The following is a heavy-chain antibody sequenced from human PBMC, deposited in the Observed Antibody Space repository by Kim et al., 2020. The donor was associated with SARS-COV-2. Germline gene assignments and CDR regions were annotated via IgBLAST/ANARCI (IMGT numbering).Heavy chain of an antibody. J-gene: IGHJ3*01. D-gene: IGHD4-17*01. CDR3: ALTTVTTNAFDL. V-gene: IGHV4-4*09. Sequence: NYNPSLKSRVTISVDTSKNQFSLKLSSVTAADTAVYYCALTTVTTNAFDLWGQGTMVTVSS.